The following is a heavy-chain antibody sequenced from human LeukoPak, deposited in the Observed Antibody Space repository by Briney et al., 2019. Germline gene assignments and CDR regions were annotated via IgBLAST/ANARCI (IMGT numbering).Heavy chain of an antibody. D-gene: IGHD5-18*01. CDR3: ARGRGYSYGHPRGNWFDP. J-gene: IGHJ5*02. CDR1: GGSFSGYY. Sequence: PSETLSLTCAVYGGSFSGYYWSWIRQPPGKGLEWIGEINHSGSTNYNPSLKSRVAISVDTSKNQFSLKLSSVTAADTAVYYCARGRGYSYGHPRGNWFDPWGQGTLVTVSS. V-gene: IGHV4-34*01. CDR2: INHSGST.